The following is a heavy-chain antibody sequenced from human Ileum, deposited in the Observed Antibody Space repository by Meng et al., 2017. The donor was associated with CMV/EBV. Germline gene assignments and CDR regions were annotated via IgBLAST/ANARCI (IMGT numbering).Heavy chain of an antibody. CDR3: AGGPGGFGDFDFDY. D-gene: IGHD3-16*01. Sequence: RQETGPGLVRPSETPSLTCTVSGGSIKDYYWSWIRQPAGKGLEWIGRIYFGGSTNYNPSLKSRVTMSIDTPKNQFSLRLTSVTAADSAVYYCAGGPGGFGDFDFDYWGQGSLVTVSS. CDR2: IYFGGST. CDR1: GGSIKDYY. V-gene: IGHV4-4*07. J-gene: IGHJ4*02.